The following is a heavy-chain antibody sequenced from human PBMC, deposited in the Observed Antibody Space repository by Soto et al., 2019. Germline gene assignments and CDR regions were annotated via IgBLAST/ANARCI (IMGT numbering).Heavy chain of an antibody. D-gene: IGHD3-3*01. CDR2: INAGNGNT. Sequence: ASVKVSCKASGYTFTSYAMHWVRQAPGQRLEWMGWINAGNGNTKYSQKFQGRVTITRDTSASTAYMELSSLRSEDTAVYYCARGEITIFGVVRANFDFWGQGTLVTVSS. J-gene: IGHJ4*02. V-gene: IGHV1-3*01. CDR3: ARGEITIFGVVRANFDF. CDR1: GYTFTSYA.